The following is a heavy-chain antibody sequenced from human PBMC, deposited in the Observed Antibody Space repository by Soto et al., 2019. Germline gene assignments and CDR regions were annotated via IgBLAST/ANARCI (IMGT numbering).Heavy chain of an antibody. Sequence: GGSLRLSCAASGFTFSSYGMHWVRQAPGKGLEWVAVISYDGSNKYYADSVKGRFTISRDNSKNTLYLQMNSLRAEDTAVYYCAKSPHCSSTSCPDDYWGQGTLVPVSS. D-gene: IGHD2-2*01. J-gene: IGHJ4*02. V-gene: IGHV3-30*18. CDR3: AKSPHCSSTSCPDDY. CDR2: ISYDGSNK. CDR1: GFTFSSYG.